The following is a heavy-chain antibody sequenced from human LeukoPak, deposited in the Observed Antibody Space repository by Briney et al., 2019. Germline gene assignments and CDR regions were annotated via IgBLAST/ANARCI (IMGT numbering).Heavy chain of an antibody. CDR3: ARETNWAYYFDY. D-gene: IGHD7-27*01. Sequence: SETLSLTCTVSGGSISRYYWSWIRQPAGKGLERIGRIYSSGSPNYNPSLKSRVTMSVDTSKNQFSLKLSSVTAADTAVYYCARETNWAYYFDYWGQGTLVTVSS. J-gene: IGHJ4*02. CDR2: IYSSGSP. CDR1: GGSISRYY. V-gene: IGHV4-4*07.